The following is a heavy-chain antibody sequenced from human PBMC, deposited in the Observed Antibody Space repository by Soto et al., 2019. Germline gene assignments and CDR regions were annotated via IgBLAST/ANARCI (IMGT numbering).Heavy chain of an antibody. Sequence: QVQLVQSGAEVKKPGSSVKVSCKASGGTFSNYAISWVRQAPGQGLEWMGGIIPIFGTANYAQKFQGRVTITADESTSTAYMELSSLRSEDTAVYYCARLTIWSGYYGYYGMDVWGQGTTVTVSS. CDR2: IIPIFGTA. J-gene: IGHJ6*02. D-gene: IGHD3-3*01. CDR3: ARLTIWSGYYGYYGMDV. CDR1: GGTFSNYA. V-gene: IGHV1-69*12.